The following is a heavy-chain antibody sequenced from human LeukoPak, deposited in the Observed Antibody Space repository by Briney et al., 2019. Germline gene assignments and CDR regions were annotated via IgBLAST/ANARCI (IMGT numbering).Heavy chain of an antibody. CDR1: GFTFSSYG. Sequence: GGSLRLPCAASGFTFSSYGMHWVRQAPGKGLEWVAYIQYDGSNEQYADSVKGRFSISRDSSKNILYLQLNSLRAEDTAIYYCAKNGDRGAYCSGGSCYPYYYYNMDVWGKGTTVTISS. J-gene: IGHJ6*03. D-gene: IGHD2-15*01. CDR2: IQYDGSNE. CDR3: AKNGDRGAYCSGGSCYPYYYYNMDV. V-gene: IGHV3-30*02.